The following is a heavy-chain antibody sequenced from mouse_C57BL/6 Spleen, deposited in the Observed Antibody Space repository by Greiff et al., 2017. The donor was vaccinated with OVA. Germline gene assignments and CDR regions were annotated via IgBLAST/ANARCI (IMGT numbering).Heavy chain of an antibody. CDR3: ARGDYAMDD. CDR2: ISSGGSYT. J-gene: IGHJ4*01. Sequence: EVKLVESGGDLVKPGGSLTLSCAASGFTFSSYGMSWVRQTPDKRLEWVATISSGGSYTYYPDSVKGRFTISRDNAKTTLYLQMSSLKSEDTAMYYCARGDYAMDDWGQGTSVTVSS. CDR1: GFTFSSYG. V-gene: IGHV5-6*01.